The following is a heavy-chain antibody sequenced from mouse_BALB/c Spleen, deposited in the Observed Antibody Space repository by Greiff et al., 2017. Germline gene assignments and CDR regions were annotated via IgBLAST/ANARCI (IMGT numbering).Heavy chain of an antibody. CDR1: GYTFTSYN. V-gene: IGHV1-12*01. Sequence: QVQLQQPGAELVKPGASVKMSCKASGYTFTSYNMHWVKQTPGQGLEWIGAIYPGNGDTSYNQKFKGKATLTADKSSSTAYMQLSSLTSEDSAVYYCARGGLGRSYFDYWGQGTTLTVSS. J-gene: IGHJ2*01. CDR2: IYPGNGDT. D-gene: IGHD4-1*01. CDR3: ARGGLGRSYFDY.